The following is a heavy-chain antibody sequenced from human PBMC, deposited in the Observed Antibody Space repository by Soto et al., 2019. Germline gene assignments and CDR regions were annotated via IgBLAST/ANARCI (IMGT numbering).Heavy chain of an antibody. CDR1: GVSISSYY. CDR3: ARWGLQDIVARTDAFDI. J-gene: IGHJ3*02. V-gene: IGHV4-59*01. D-gene: IGHD2-15*01. Sequence: SETLSLTCTVSGVSISSYYWSWIRQPPGKGLEWIGYIYYSGSTNYNPSLKSRVTISVDTSKNQFSLKLSSVTAADTAVYYCARWGLQDIVARTDAFDIWGQGTMVTVSS. CDR2: IYYSGST.